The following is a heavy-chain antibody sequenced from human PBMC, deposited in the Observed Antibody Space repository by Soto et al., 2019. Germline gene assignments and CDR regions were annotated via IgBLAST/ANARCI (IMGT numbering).Heavy chain of an antibody. V-gene: IGHV4-4*02. CDR1: GGSSSDSDW. Sequence: SQTLSLTCAVAGGSSSDSDWWSWVRQPPGKGLEWIGEIYHSGSTNYNPSLKSRVTISVDKFKNQFPLKLSSVTAADTAVYYCARRYGGNLDYWGQGTLVTVSS. J-gene: IGHJ4*02. CDR2: IYHSGST. D-gene: IGHD1-26*01. CDR3: ARRYGGNLDY.